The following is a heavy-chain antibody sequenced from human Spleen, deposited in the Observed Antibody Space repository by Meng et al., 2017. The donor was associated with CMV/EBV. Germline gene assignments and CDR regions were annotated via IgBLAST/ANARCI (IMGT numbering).Heavy chain of an antibody. CDR3: AKVRYSSSWYLDY. CDR2: ISNDGSNK. J-gene: IGHJ4*02. V-gene: IGHV3-30*18. Sequence: GGSLRLSCAASGFAFSDYAMHWVRQAPGKGLEWVALISNDGSNKYYADSVKGRFTISRDNSKNTLYLQMNSLRAEDTAVYYCAKVRYSSSWYLDYWGQGTLVTVSS. D-gene: IGHD6-13*01. CDR1: GFAFSDYA.